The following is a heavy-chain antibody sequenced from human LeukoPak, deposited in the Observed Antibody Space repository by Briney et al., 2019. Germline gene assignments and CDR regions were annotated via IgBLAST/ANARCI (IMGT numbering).Heavy chain of an antibody. CDR3: AKLAPIFDSSGYYHDY. V-gene: IGHV3-30*02. CDR2: IRYDGGNE. D-gene: IGHD3-22*01. CDR1: GFTFNNYG. Sequence: AGGSLRLSCAASGFTFNNYGMHWVRQAPGKGLEWVACIRYDGGNEYYADSVRGRFTISRDNSRDTLYLQMNSLRAEDTAVYYCAKLAPIFDSSGYYHDYWGQGTLVTVSS. J-gene: IGHJ4*02.